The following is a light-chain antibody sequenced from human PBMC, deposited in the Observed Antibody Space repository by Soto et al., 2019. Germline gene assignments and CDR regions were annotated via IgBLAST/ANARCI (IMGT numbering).Light chain of an antibody. J-gene: IGLJ3*02. CDR2: GDY. Sequence: QSMLTQPPSASGTPGQRVTISCSGSPSNIGSNTVSWYQQFSGSAPRLIMYGDYRRPSGVPDRFSGSKSGTSASLAISGLQSEDEADYYCSSWDDRLTGWVFGGGTQLTVL. V-gene: IGLV1-44*01. CDR1: PSNIGSNT. CDR3: SSWDDRLTGWV.